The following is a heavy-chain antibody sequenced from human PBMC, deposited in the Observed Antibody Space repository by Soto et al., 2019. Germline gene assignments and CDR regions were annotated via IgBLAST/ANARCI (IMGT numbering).Heavy chain of an antibody. CDR3: ARDLWDDLAGGESDY. D-gene: IGHD3-16*01. V-gene: IGHV3-48*01. CDR1: GFRFSSFG. CDR2: ISYDSSKPI. Sequence: EVQLVESGGGLVQPGGSLRLSCAASGFRFSSFGMNWVRQAPGKGLEWVSYISYDSSKPIYYEESVKGRFTISRDNAKNSLYLQMNSLRAEDTAVYYCARDLWDDLAGGESDYWGQGTLVIVSS. J-gene: IGHJ4*02.